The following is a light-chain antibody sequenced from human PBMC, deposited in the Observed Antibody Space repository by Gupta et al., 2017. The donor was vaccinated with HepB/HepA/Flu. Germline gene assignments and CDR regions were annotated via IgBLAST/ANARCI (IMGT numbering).Light chain of an antibody. CDR3: QACDSTSATVA. CDR1: SLGDKY. V-gene: IGLV3-1*01. J-gene: IGLJ2*01. CDR2: QDK. Sequence: SYELTQTPSLSLSPGQTATISCPGPSLGDKYACGYQQKPGQSPVLIIYQDKLRASGIPARFSASSSGNTATLTITGAQEMDEAVYYCQACDSTSATVAFGGGTKLTVL.